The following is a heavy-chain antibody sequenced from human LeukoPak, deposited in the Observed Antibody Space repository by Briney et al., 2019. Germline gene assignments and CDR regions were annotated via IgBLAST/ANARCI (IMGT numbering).Heavy chain of an antibody. V-gene: IGHV4-38-2*02. CDR2: IYHSGST. J-gene: IGHJ2*01. Sequence: KASETLSLTCTVSGYSISSGYYWGWIRQPPGQGLEWIGSIYHSGSTYYNPSLKSRVTISVDTSKNQFSLKLSSVTAADTAVYYCARVAQKLERIAVAGTSEWRANWYFDLWGRGTLVTVSS. CDR3: ARVAQKLERIAVAGTSEWRANWYFDL. D-gene: IGHD6-19*01. CDR1: GYSISSGYY.